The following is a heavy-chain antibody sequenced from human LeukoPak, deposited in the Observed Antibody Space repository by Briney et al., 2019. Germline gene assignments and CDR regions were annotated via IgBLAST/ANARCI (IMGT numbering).Heavy chain of an antibody. CDR1: GGSITGYY. Sequence: PSETLSLTCTVSGGSITGYYWSWIRQPPGKGLEWIGFIYYSGSTNYNPSLKSRVTISVDTSKNQFSLKLSSVTAADTAVYYCAKESGGSSSSYYWGQGTLVTVSS. CDR2: IYYSGST. V-gene: IGHV4-59*01. J-gene: IGHJ4*02. D-gene: IGHD6-13*01. CDR3: AKESGGSSSSYY.